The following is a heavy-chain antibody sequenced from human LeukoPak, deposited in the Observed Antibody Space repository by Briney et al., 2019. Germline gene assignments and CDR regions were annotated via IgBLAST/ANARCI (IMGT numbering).Heavy chain of an antibody. J-gene: IGHJ5*02. CDR3: AKDRDHFDWLLGWFDP. V-gene: IGHV3-23*01. CDR1: GFTFSSYA. Sequence: GGSLRLSCAASGFTFSSYAMSWVRQAPGKGLEWVSAISGSGGSTYYADSVKGRLTISRDNSKNTLYLQMNSLRAEDTAVYYCAKDRDHFDWLLGWFDPWGQGTLVTVSS. D-gene: IGHD3-9*01. CDR2: ISGSGGST.